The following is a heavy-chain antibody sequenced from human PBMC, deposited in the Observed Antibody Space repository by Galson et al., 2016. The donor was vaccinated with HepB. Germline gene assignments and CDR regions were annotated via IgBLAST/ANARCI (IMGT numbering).Heavy chain of an antibody. CDR2: ISGGGGST. V-gene: IGHV3-23*01. J-gene: IGHJ4*02. CDR1: GFTFNNYA. Sequence: SLRLSCAASGFTFNNYAMSWVRQAPGKGLEWVSAISGGGGSTSYANSVQGRFTISRDNSKNTLYLQMNSLRAEDTALYYCAKYLDYYDSSGVDYWGQGTLVTVSS. D-gene: IGHD3-22*01. CDR3: AKYLDYYDSSGVDY.